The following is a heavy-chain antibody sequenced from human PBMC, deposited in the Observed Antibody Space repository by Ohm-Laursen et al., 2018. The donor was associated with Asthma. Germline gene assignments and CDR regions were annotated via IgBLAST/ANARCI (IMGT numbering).Heavy chain of an antibody. J-gene: IGHJ6*02. CDR2: ISGSGGST. D-gene: IGHD6-19*01. Sequence: GSLRLSCTASGFTFSGYAMSWVRQAPGKGLEWVSAISGSGGSTYYADSVKGRFTISRDNSKNTLYLQMNSLRAEDTAVYYCAKAYLAVAVYYYYDMDFWGQGTTVPVSS. V-gene: IGHV3-23*01. CDR1: GFTFSGYA. CDR3: AKAYLAVAVYYYYDMDF.